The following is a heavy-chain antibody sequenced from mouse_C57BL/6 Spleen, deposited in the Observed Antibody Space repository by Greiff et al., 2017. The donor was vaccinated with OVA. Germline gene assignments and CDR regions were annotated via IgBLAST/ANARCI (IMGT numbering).Heavy chain of an antibody. Sequence: QVQLQQPGAELVKPGASVKMSCKASGYPFTSYWITWVKQRPGQGLEWIGDIYPGSGSTNYNEKFKSKATLTVDTASSTSYMQLSSLTSDDSAVYYYAIGEYGSSRFDYWGQGTTLTVSS. V-gene: IGHV1-55*01. CDR2: IYPGSGST. CDR1: GYPFTSYW. CDR3: AIGEYGSSRFDY. J-gene: IGHJ2*01. D-gene: IGHD1-1*01.